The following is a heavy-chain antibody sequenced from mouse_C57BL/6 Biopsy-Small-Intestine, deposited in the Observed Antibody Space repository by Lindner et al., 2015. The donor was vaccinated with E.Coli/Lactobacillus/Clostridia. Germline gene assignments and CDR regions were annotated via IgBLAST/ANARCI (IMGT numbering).Heavy chain of an antibody. CDR2: INPSSGYT. J-gene: IGHJ4*01. CDR3: SRYYGSRYGTGAMDY. CDR1: GYTFTNFW. Sequence: VQLQESGAGVAKPGASVKLSCKASGYTFTNFWMHWVKQRPGQGLEWIGYINPSSGYTKYNQKFKDKATLTADKSSSTAYMHLSSLTYEDSAVYYCSRYYGSRYGTGAMDYWGQGTSVAVSS. D-gene: IGHD1-1*01. V-gene: IGHV1-7*01.